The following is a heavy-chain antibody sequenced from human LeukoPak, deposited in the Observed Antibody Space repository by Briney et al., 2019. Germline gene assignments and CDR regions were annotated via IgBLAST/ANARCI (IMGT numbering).Heavy chain of an antibody. J-gene: IGHJ4*02. D-gene: IGHD6-13*01. Sequence: PGGSLRLSCAASGFTFSSYEMNWVRQAPGKGLEWVSYISSSGGTIYYADSVKGRFTISRDNAKNSLFLQMNSLRTEDTAVYYCARAPTSEQQLHFDYWGQGTLVTVSS. V-gene: IGHV3-48*03. CDR3: ARAPTSEQQLHFDY. CDR1: GFTFSSYE. CDR2: ISSSGGTI.